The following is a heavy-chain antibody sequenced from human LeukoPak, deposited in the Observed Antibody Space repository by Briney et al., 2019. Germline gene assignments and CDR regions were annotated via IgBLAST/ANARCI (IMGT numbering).Heavy chain of an antibody. J-gene: IGHJ4*02. CDR2: IYISGST. CDR3: ARLYSSRWYGYYFDY. Sequence: SETLSLTCTVSGGSISGYYWSWIRQPPGKGLEWIGHIYISGSTNYNPSLKSRVTMSVDTSKNQFSLRLTSVTAADTAVYYCARLYSSRWYGYYFDYWGQGTLAPVSS. V-gene: IGHV4-4*09. D-gene: IGHD6-13*01. CDR1: GGSISGYY.